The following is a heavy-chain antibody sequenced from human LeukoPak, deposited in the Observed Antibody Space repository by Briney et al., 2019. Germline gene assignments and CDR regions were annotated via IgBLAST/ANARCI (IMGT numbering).Heavy chain of an antibody. CDR2: VSGSGGST. V-gene: IGHV3-23*01. D-gene: IGHD2-15*01. J-gene: IGHJ6*02. CDR1: GFTFSSYA. CDR3: AKNLYCGGGSCYPSALGMDV. Sequence: GGSLRLSCAASGFTFSSYAMSWVRQAPGKGLEWVSAVSGSGGSTYYADSVKGRFTISRDNSKNTLFLQMNSLRAEDTAVYYCAKNLYCGGGSCYPSALGMDVWGQGTTVTVSS.